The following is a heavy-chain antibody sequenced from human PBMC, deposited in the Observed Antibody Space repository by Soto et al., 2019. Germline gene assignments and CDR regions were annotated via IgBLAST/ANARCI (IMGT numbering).Heavy chain of an antibody. CDR3: SRDRYCSGGSCYHFDY. Sequence: QVQLVQSGAEVKKPGASVKVSCKASGYTFTSYGISWVRQAPGLGLEWMGWISAYNGNTNYAQKLQGRVTMTTDTPTSTAYMELRSLSSDDTAVYYCSRDRYCSGGSCYHFDYWGQGTLVTVSS. CDR2: ISAYNGNT. D-gene: IGHD2-15*01. V-gene: IGHV1-18*01. CDR1: GYTFTSYG. J-gene: IGHJ4*02.